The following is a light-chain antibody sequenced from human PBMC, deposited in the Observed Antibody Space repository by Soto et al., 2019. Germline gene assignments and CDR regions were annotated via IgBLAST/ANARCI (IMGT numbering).Light chain of an antibody. CDR2: TTN. CDR3: LLYHGGAHLV. CDR1: TGAVTSGNY. Sequence: QAVVTQEPSLTVSPGGTVTLTCASSTGAVTSGNYPSWFQRKPGQAPRTLIYTTNDKHSWTPARFSGSLLGGRATLTLSGAQPEDEADYYCLLYHGGAHLVFGGGTKLTVL. V-gene: IGLV7-43*01. J-gene: IGLJ3*02.